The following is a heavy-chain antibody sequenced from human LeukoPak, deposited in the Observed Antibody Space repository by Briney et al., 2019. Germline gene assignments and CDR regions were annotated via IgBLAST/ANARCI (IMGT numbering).Heavy chain of an antibody. CDR3: ARDYSDSSSYNYYYYGMDV. Sequence: GASVKVSCKASGYTFTGYYMHWVRQAPGQGLEWMGWINPNSGGTNYAQKFQGRVTMTRDTSISTAYMELSRLRSDDTAVYYCARDYSDSSSYNYYYYGMDVWGQGTTVTVSS. J-gene: IGHJ6*02. D-gene: IGHD6-13*01. CDR2: INPNSGGT. CDR1: GYTFTGYY. V-gene: IGHV1-2*02.